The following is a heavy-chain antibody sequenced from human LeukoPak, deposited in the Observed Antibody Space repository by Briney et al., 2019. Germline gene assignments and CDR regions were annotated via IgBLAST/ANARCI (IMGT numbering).Heavy chain of an antibody. Sequence: GGSLRLSCAASGFTFSSYEMNWVRQAPGKGLEWVSYISSSGSTIYYPDSVKGRFTISRDNSKNTLYLQMNSLRAEDTAVYYCARGQHRIAAAGTAVGFDYWGQGTLVTVSS. CDR1: GFTFSSYE. J-gene: IGHJ4*02. CDR2: ISSSGSTI. D-gene: IGHD6-13*01. CDR3: ARGQHRIAAAGTAVGFDY. V-gene: IGHV3-48*03.